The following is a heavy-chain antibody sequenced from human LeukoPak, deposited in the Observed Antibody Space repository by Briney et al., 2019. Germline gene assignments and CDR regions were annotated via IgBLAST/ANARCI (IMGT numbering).Heavy chain of an antibody. Sequence: SGGSLRLSCAASGFTFSSYGMSWVRQAPGKGLEWVSAISGSGGSTYYADSVKGRFTISRDNAKKSLYLQMNSLRDEDTAVYYCARDFFAFGGVIALLDYWGQGTLVTVSS. V-gene: IGHV3-23*01. D-gene: IGHD3-16*02. J-gene: IGHJ4*02. CDR1: GFTFSSYG. CDR2: ISGSGGST. CDR3: ARDFFAFGGVIALLDY.